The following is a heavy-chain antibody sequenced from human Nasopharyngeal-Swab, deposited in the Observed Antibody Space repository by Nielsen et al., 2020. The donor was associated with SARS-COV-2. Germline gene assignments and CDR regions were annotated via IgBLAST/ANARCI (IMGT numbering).Heavy chain of an antibody. Sequence: GESLKISCAASGFTFSSYWMHWVRQAPGKGLVWVSRINSDGSSTSYADSVKGRFTISRDNAKNTLYLQMNSLRAEDTAVYYCAREGYSYGYYFDYWGQGTLVTVSS. CDR3: AREGYSYGYYFDY. V-gene: IGHV3-74*01. D-gene: IGHD5-18*01. CDR2: INSDGSST. CDR1: GFTFSSYW. J-gene: IGHJ4*02.